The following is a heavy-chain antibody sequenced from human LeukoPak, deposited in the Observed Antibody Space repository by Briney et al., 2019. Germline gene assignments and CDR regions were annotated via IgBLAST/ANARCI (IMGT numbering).Heavy chain of an antibody. CDR1: GGSISSYY. J-gene: IGHJ3*02. V-gene: IGHV4-59*01. CDR2: IYYSGGT. Sequence: SETLSLTCTVSGGSISSYYWSWIRQPPGKGLEWIGYIYYSGGTNYNPSLKSRVTISVDTSKNQFSLKLSSVTAADTAVYYCARSPLGGDGEDAFDIWGQGTMVTVSS. CDR3: ARSPLGGDGEDAFDI. D-gene: IGHD2-21*01.